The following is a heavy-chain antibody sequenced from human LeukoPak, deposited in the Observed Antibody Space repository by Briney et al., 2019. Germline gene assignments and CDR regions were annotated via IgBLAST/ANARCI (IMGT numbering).Heavy chain of an antibody. J-gene: IGHJ3*02. CDR1: GGSISSYY. V-gene: IGHV4-59*08. D-gene: IGHD3-22*01. CDR3: ARHIDSSGYSFKWDAFDI. Sequence: PSETLSLTCTVSGGSISSYYWSWIRQPPGKGLEWIGYIYYSGSTNYNPSLKSRVTISVDTSKNQFSLKLSSVTAADTAVYYCARHIDSSGYSFKWDAFDIWGQGTMVTVSS. CDR2: IYYSGST.